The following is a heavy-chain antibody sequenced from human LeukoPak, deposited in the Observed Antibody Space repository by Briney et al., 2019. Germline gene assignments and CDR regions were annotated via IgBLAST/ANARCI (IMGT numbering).Heavy chain of an antibody. CDR2: INPNSDGT. CDR3: ATDGSTPDAFDI. D-gene: IGHD5-12*01. J-gene: IGHJ3*02. Sequence: ASVKVSCKASGYTFTGCYMHWVRQAPGQGLEWMGWINPNSDGTNYAQKFQGRVTMTRDTSISTAYMELSRLRSDDTAVYYCATDGSTPDAFDIWGQGTMVTVSS. V-gene: IGHV1-2*02. CDR1: GYTFTGCY.